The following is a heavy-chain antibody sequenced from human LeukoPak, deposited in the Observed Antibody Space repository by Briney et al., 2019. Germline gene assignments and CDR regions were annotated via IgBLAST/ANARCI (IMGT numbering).Heavy chain of an antibody. J-gene: IGHJ6*03. Sequence: SETLSLTCAVYGGSFSGYYWSWIRQPPGKGLEWIGEINHSGSTNYNPSLKSRVTISVDTSKNQFSLKLSSVTAADTAVYYCARRIAPPGYYYYYMDFWGKGTTVTVSS. CDR2: INHSGST. CDR3: ARRIAPPGYYYYYMDF. CDR1: GGSFSGYY. V-gene: IGHV4-34*01. D-gene: IGHD6-13*01.